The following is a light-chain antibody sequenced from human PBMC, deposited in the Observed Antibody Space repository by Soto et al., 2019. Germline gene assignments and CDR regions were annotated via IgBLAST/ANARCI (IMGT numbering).Light chain of an antibody. CDR1: NIGRKT. Sequence: SYELTQPPSVSVAPGQTARISCGGNNIGRKTVHWYRQKPGQAPVVVLYDDSDRPSVIPERFSGSNSGSTATLTISRVEAGDEADYYCQVWANSVDRVFGGGTKLTVL. CDR3: QVWANSVDRV. V-gene: IGLV3-21*02. J-gene: IGLJ3*02. CDR2: DDS.